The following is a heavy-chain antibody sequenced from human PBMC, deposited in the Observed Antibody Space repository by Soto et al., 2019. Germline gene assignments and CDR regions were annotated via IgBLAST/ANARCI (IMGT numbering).Heavy chain of an antibody. CDR3: ARNSYEEYSSLDY. CDR2: IIPILGIA. Sequence: QVQLVQSGAEVKKPGSSVKVSCKASGGTFSSYTISWVRQAPGQGLEWMGRIIPILGIANYAQKFQGRVTITADKSTSTAYMELSSLRSEDTAVYYCARNSYEEYSSLDYWGQGTLVTVSS. CDR1: GGTFSSYT. J-gene: IGHJ4*02. V-gene: IGHV1-69*02. D-gene: IGHD6-13*01.